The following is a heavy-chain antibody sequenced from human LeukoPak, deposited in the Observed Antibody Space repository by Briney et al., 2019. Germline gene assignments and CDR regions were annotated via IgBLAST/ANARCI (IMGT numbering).Heavy chain of an antibody. CDR1: GGSISSSNW. CDR3: ARYYYGSGSYLYYFDY. CDR2: IYHSGST. J-gene: IGHJ4*02. Sequence: SETLSLTCAVSGGSISSSNWWSWVRQTPGKGLEWIGEIYHSGSTNYNPSLKSRVTISVDKSKNQFSLKLSSVTAADTAVYYCARYYYGSGSYLYYFDYWGQGTLVTASS. D-gene: IGHD3-10*01. V-gene: IGHV4-4*02.